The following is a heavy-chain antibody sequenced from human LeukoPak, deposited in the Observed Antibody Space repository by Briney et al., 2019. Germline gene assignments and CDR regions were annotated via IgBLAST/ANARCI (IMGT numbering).Heavy chain of an antibody. J-gene: IGHJ4*02. Sequence: SGGSLRLSCAASRFTFSSYWMSWVRQAPGKGLEWVANIKQDGSEKYYVDSVKGRFTISRDNAKNSLYLQMNSLRAEDTAVYYCARVWLQWENYFDYWGQGTLVTVSS. V-gene: IGHV3-7*01. CDR2: IKQDGSEK. D-gene: IGHD5-24*01. CDR1: RFTFSSYW. CDR3: ARVWLQWENYFDY.